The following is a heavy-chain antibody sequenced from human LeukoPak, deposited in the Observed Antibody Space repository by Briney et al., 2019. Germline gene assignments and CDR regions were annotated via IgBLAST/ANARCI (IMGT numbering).Heavy chain of an antibody. J-gene: IGHJ5*02. D-gene: IGHD2-2*01. CDR3: ARDFRGYCSSTSCSSFDP. Sequence: GGSLRLSCAASRFSFSSYSIMWVRQAPGKGLEWVAVISYDGSNKYYADSVKGRFTISRDNSKNTLYLQMNSLRAEDTAVYYCARDFRGYCSSTSCSSFDPWGQGTLVTVSS. CDR1: RFSFSSYS. V-gene: IGHV3-30-3*01. CDR2: ISYDGSNK.